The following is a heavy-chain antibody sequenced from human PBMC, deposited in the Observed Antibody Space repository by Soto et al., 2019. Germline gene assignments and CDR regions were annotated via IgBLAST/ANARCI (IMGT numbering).Heavy chain of an antibody. V-gene: IGHV1-3*01. CDR2: INAGNGNT. CDR1: GYTSTSYV. Sequence: ASVKVSCKASGYTSTSYVMHWVRQAPGQRLEWMGWINAGNGNTKYSQKFQGRVTITRDTSASTAYMELSSLRSEDTAVYYCARNLLKLDPNVYYYYYGMDVCGQGTTVTVSS. D-gene: IGHD1-1*01. J-gene: IGHJ6*02. CDR3: ARNLLKLDPNVYYYYYGMDV.